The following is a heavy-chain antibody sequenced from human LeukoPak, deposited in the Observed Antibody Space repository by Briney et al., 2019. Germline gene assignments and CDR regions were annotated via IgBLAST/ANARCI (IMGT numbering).Heavy chain of an antibody. D-gene: IGHD4-23*01. CDR1: GGSISSGGYS. V-gene: IGHV4-30-2*01. CDR2: IYHSGGT. CDR3: ARRGDGGRSFDY. J-gene: IGHJ4*02. Sequence: SETLSLACAVSGGSISSGGYSWSWIRQPPGKGLEWIGYIYHSGGTYYNPSLKSRVTISVDRSKNQFSLKLSSVTAADTAVYYCARRGDGGRSFDYWGQGTLVTVSS.